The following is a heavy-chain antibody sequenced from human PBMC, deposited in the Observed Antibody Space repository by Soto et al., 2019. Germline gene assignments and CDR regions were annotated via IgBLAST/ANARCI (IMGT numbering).Heavy chain of an antibody. D-gene: IGHD2-8*02. CDR3: AKGTASSTVVFYYYYGMDV. Sequence: QVQLVESGGGVVQPGRSLRLSRAASGFTFSSYGMHWVRQAPGKGLEWVAVISYDGSNKYYADSVKGRFTISRDNSKNTLYLQMNSLRAEDTAVYYCAKGTASSTVVFYYYYGMDVWGQGTTVTVSS. CDR1: GFTFSSYG. CDR2: ISYDGSNK. J-gene: IGHJ6*02. V-gene: IGHV3-30*18.